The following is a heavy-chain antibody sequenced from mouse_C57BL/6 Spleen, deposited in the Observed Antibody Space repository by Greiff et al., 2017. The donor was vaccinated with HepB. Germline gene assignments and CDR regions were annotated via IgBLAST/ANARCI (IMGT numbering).Heavy chain of an antibody. CDR3: ARDTTVVAYYFDY. CDR2: IDPNSGGT. V-gene: IGHV1-72*01. CDR1: GYTFTSYW. Sequence: QVQLQQPGAELVKSGASVKLSCKASGYTFTSYWMHWVKQRPGRGLEWIGRIDPNSGGTKYNEKFKSKATLTVDKPSSTAYMQLSSLTSEDSAVYYCARDTTVVAYYFDYWGQGTTLTVSS. D-gene: IGHD1-1*01. J-gene: IGHJ2*01.